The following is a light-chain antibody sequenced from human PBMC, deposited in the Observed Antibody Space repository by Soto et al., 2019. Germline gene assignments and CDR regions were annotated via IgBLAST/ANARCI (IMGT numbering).Light chain of an antibody. J-gene: IGLJ2*01. V-gene: IGLV1-44*01. CDR1: SSNIGGHT. CDR3: AAWDDSLNGVV. Sequence: QSVLTQPPSASGTPGQTIASSCSGGSSNIGGHTVNWYQQLPGTAPRLLIYSNTQRPSGVPDRFSGSKSGTSASLAISGLQSEYEGDYYCAAWDDSLNGVVFGGGTKLTVL. CDR2: SNT.